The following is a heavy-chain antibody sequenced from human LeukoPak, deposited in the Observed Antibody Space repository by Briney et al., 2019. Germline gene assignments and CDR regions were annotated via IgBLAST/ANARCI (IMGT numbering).Heavy chain of an antibody. V-gene: IGHV3-23*01. J-gene: IGHJ3*02. CDR1: GFTFNNYA. CDR2: ITGTGGTT. CDR3: ARGLRNTDTFDI. Sequence: GGSLRLSCAASGFTFNNYAMSWVRQAPGTGLEWVSAITGTGGTTYYADSVKGRFTISRDNSKNTVYLQMNSLRAEDTAVYYCARGLRNTDTFDIWGQGTMVTVSS.